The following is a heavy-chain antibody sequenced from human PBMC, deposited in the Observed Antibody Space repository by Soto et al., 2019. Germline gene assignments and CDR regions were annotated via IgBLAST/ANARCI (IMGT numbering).Heavy chain of an antibody. J-gene: IGHJ4*02. Sequence: EVQLVETEGGLIQPGESLRLSCAASGFTVSGNYMSWVRQAPGKGLEWVSILYPAGSTYYADSVKGRFTVSRDSSKNTLFLQMSSLRADDTAVYYCAREGRGEMTTGADHRGQGTLVIVSS. CDR1: GFTVSGNY. D-gene: IGHD4-4*01. V-gene: IGHV3-53*02. CDR3: AREGRGEMTTGADH. CDR2: LYPAGST.